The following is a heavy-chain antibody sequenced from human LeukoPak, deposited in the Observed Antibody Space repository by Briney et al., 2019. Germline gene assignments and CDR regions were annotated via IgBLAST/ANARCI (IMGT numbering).Heavy chain of an antibody. V-gene: IGHV3-74*01. J-gene: IGHJ5*02. Sequence: PGGSLRLSCAASGFTFRSYWMHWVRQAPGKGLVWVSSISSDGSSTNYADSVKGRLTISRDNAKNTLYLQMNSLTAEDTAVYYCSRALYYYGSGGSWFDPWGQGTLVTVSS. CDR3: SRALYYYGSGGSWFDP. CDR1: GFTFRSYW. D-gene: IGHD3-10*01. CDR2: ISSDGSST.